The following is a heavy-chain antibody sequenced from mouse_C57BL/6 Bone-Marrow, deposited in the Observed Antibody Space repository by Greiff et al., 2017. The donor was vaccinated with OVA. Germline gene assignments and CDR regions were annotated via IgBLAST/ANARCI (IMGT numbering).Heavy chain of an antibody. CDR1: GYTFTSYW. CDR2: IDPSDSYT. Sequence: VQLQQPGAELVMPGASVKLSCKASGYTFTSYWMHWVKQRPGQGLEWIGEIDPSDSYTNYNQKFTGKSTLTVDESASTADMQRSSLTSEDSAVYYGARSLLRLYAMDYWGQGTSVTVSS. CDR3: ARSLLRLYAMDY. D-gene: IGHD1-2*01. J-gene: IGHJ4*01. V-gene: IGHV1-69*01.